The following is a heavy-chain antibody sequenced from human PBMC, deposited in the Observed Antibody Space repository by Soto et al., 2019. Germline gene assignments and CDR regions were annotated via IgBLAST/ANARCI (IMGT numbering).Heavy chain of an antibody. V-gene: IGHV1-18*01. D-gene: IGHD3-22*01. Sequence: QVQLVQSGAEVKKPGASVKVSCKASGYTFTSYGISWVRQAPGQGLEWMGWISAYNGNTNYAQKLQGRVTMTTDTSTSTAYMELRSQRSDDTAVYYCARGFWHYDSSGFFYFDYWGQGTLVTVSS. CDR2: ISAYNGNT. J-gene: IGHJ4*02. CDR1: GYTFTSYG. CDR3: ARGFWHYDSSGFFYFDY.